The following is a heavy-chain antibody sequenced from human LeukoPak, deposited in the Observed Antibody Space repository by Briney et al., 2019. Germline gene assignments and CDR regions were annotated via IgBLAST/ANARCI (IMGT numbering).Heavy chain of an antibody. CDR2: INPNSGGT. Sequence: GASVKVSCKASGYTFTGYYMHWVRQAPGQGLKWMGWINPNSGGTNYAQKFQGRVTMTRDTSISTAYMELSRLRSDDTAVYYCARDWETVRRNWFDPWGQGTLVTVSS. V-gene: IGHV1-2*02. CDR3: ARDWETVRRNWFDP. J-gene: IGHJ5*02. CDR1: GYTFTGYY. D-gene: IGHD1-26*01.